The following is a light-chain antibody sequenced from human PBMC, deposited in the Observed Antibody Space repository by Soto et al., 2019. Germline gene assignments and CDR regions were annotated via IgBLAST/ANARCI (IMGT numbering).Light chain of an antibody. V-gene: IGKV3D-11*01. CDR1: QGVSSS. CDR2: DAS. J-gene: IGKJ1*01. CDR3: QQYGSSRP. Sequence: IVLTQSPATLSSSPGERATLSCRANQGVSSSLTWYQHRPGQAPRVLIFDASNRATGIPARFSGSGPGTDFTLTISSLEPEEFAVYYCQQYGSSRPFGQGTKVDIK.